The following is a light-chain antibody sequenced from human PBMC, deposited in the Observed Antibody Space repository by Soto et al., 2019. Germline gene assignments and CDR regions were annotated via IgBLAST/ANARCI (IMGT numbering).Light chain of an antibody. CDR3: QQAKSFPRT. CDR1: QAISTW. V-gene: IGKV1D-12*01. J-gene: IGKJ1*01. Sequence: DIQMTQSPSSVSASVGDRVTITCRASQAISTWLAWYQQKPGKAPKLLIYAASNLQTGVPSRFSGSGSGTDFTLTISRRQPEDWASYECQQAKSFPRTVGQGTKVEIK. CDR2: AAS.